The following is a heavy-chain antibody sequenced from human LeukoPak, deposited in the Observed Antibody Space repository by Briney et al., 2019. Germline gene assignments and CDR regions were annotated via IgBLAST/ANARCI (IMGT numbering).Heavy chain of an antibody. CDR1: GFTFSSYG. Sequence: GGSLRLSCAASGFTFSSYGMHWVRQAPGKGLEWVAVIWYGGSNKYYADSVKGRFTISRDNSKNTVYLQMSSLRAEDTAVYYCARDHYYYDSSAYFYDLWGQGTLVTVSS. CDR2: IWYGGSNK. D-gene: IGHD3-22*01. V-gene: IGHV3-33*08. CDR3: ARDHYYYDSSAYFYDL. J-gene: IGHJ4*02.